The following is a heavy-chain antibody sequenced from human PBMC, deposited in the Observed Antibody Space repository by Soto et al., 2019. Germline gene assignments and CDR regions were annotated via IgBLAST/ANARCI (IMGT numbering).Heavy chain of an antibody. D-gene: IGHD6-19*01. CDR2: ISSSSSTI. J-gene: IGHJ5*02. Sequence: EVQLVESGGGLVQPGGSLRLSCAASGFTFSSYSMNWVRQAPGKGLEWVSYISSSSSTIYYADSVKGRFTISRDNAKNSLYLQMNSLRDEDTTVYYCAREAIAVLNWFDPWGQGTLVTVSS. CDR3: AREAIAVLNWFDP. V-gene: IGHV3-48*02. CDR1: GFTFSSYS.